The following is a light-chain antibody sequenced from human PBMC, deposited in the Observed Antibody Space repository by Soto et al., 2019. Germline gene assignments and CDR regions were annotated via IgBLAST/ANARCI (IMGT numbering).Light chain of an antibody. CDR1: QSVSTN. Sequence: EIVMTQSPATLSVPPGDRATLSCRASQSVSTNFAWYQQRPGQAPRLLFYGASIRATAVPARFTGSGSGKEFNLTISSLQSEDFAVYYCQKYNTSPRTFGQGTKGDIK. CDR2: GAS. CDR3: QKYNTSPRT. V-gene: IGKV3-15*01. J-gene: IGKJ1*01.